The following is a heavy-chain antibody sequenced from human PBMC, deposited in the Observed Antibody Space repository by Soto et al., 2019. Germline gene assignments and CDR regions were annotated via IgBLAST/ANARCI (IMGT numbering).Heavy chain of an antibody. CDR1: GGSFNGYA. D-gene: IGHD1-26*01. V-gene: IGHV1-69*01. J-gene: IGHJ4*02. Sequence: QVQLVQSGAEVKKPGSSVKVSCKASGGSFNGYAVSWVRQAPGRGLEWMGGLTPISGAATYAKNFQGRVSITADGSTTTAYLDLTSLTSEDTAIYFCARHRLFYDSGSHSYVPYYFENWGQGPLVSVSS. CDR3: ARHRLFYDSGSHSYVPYYFEN. CDR2: LTPISGAA.